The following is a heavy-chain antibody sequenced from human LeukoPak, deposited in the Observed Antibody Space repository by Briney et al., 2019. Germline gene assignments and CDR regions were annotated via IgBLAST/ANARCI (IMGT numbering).Heavy chain of an antibody. V-gene: IGHV3-23*01. CDR2: ISGSGGST. D-gene: IGHD6-6*01. J-gene: IGHJ4*02. CDR3: AKDSAARPDGTPFY. CDR1: GFTFSSYA. Sequence: GGSLRLSCAASGFTFSSYAMSWVRQAPGKGLEWVSAISGSGGSTYYADSVKGRFTISRDNSKNTLYLQMNSLRAEDTAVYYCAKDSAARPDGTPFYWGQGTLVTVSS.